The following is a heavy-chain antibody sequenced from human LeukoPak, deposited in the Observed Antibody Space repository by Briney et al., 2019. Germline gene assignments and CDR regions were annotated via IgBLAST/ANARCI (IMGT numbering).Heavy chain of an antibody. J-gene: IGHJ4*02. CDR3: ARDRDGYSYGYPSLSY. CDR1: GFTFSSYG. Sequence: GGSLRLSCAASGFTFSSYGMHWVRQAPGKGLEWVAFIRYDGSNKYYADSVKGRFTISRDNSKNTLYLQMNSLRAEDTAVYYCARDRDGYSYGYPSLSYWGQGTLVTVSS. D-gene: IGHD5-18*01. V-gene: IGHV3-30*02. CDR2: IRYDGSNK.